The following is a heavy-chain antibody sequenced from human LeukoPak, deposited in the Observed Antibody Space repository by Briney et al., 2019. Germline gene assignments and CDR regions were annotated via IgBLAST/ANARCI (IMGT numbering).Heavy chain of an antibody. D-gene: IGHD1-7*01. CDR1: GDSVSSNSAA. Sequence: SQTLSLTCAISGDSVSSNSAAWNWIRQSPSRGLEWLGRTYYRSKWYNDYAVSVKSRITINPDTSKNQFSLQLNSVTPEDTAVYYCARGGCGGNWNYYCPTRSTVNGMDVWGQGTTVTVSS. CDR2: TYYRSKWYN. CDR3: ARGGCGGNWNYYCPTRSTVNGMDV. J-gene: IGHJ6*02. V-gene: IGHV6-1*01.